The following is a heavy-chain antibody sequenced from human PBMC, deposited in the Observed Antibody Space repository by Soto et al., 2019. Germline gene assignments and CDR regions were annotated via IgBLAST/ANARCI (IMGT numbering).Heavy chain of an antibody. J-gene: IGHJ6*03. D-gene: IGHD3-3*01. Sequence: EVQLVESGGHLVQPGGSLRLSCTASGFRFSSHWMHWVRQGPGKGLVWVSRINADGSSTTYGDSVKGRFTISRDNAKNTLFLQMNSLRAEDTGVYYCARENYDDYYYYIDVWGKGTTVTVSS. CDR1: GFRFSSHW. CDR3: ARENYDDYYYYIDV. V-gene: IGHV3-74*01. CDR2: INADGSST.